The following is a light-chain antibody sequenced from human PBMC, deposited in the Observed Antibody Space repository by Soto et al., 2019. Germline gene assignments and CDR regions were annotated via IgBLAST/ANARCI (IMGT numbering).Light chain of an antibody. J-gene: IGKJ1*01. V-gene: IGKV3D-15*01. Sequence: EIVMTQSPTILSVSPGERATLSCRASQSVSSNLAWYQQKPGQAPRLLIYGVYTRAPGIPARFSGSGSGTDFTLTISSMQSEDFAVYYCQQYQSLWTFGQGTKVDIK. CDR1: QSVSSN. CDR3: QQYQSLWT. CDR2: GVY.